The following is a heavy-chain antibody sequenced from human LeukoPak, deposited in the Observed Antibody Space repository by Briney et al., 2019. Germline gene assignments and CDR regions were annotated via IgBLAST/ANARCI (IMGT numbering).Heavy chain of an antibody. J-gene: IGHJ4*02. D-gene: IGHD6-13*01. Sequence: PSETLSLTCTVSGDSMSTGYYWGWIRQPPGKGLEWIGSIYHSGSTYYNPSLKSRVTISVDTSKNRFSLKLSSVTAADTAVYYCARGSLGAAAEIDYWGQGTLVTVSS. CDR3: ARGSLGAAAEIDY. V-gene: IGHV4-38-2*02. CDR1: GDSMSTGYY. CDR2: IYHSGST.